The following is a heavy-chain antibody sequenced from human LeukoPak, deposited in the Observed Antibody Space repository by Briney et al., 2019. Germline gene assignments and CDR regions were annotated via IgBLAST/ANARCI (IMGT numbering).Heavy chain of an antibody. D-gene: IGHD3-10*01. CDR2: INWSSGST. Sequence: GGSLRLSCAASGFTFDDYGMSWVRQAPGKGLEWVSGINWSSGSTGYADSVKGRFTISRDNAKNSLYLQMNSLRAEDTALYYCARVGCYGSGSYYMLDYWGQGTLVTVSS. J-gene: IGHJ4*02. CDR1: GFTFDDYG. V-gene: IGHV3-20*04. CDR3: ARVGCYGSGSYYMLDY.